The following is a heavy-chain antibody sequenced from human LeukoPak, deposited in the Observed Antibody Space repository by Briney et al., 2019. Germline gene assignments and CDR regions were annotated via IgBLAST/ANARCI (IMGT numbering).Heavy chain of an antibody. J-gene: IGHJ4*02. CDR3: ASQYYYDSSGYSDFDY. CDR1: GGTFSSYA. D-gene: IGHD3-22*01. CDR2: IVPIFGTA. V-gene: IGHV1-69*01. Sequence: SVKVSCKASGGTFSSYAISWVRQAPGQGLEWMGGIVPIFGTANYAQKFQGRVTITADESTSTAYMELSSLRSEDTAVYYCASQYYYDSSGYSDFDYWGQGTLVTVSS.